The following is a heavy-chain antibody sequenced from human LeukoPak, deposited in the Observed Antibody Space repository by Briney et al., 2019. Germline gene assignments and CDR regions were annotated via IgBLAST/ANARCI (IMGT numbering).Heavy chain of an antibody. D-gene: IGHD3-22*01. Sequence: ASVKVSCKASGYTFTSYYMHWVRQAPGQGLEWMGTINPSGGSTSYAQKFQGRVTMTRDTSTSTVYMELSSLRSEDTAVYYCARVRMYYDSSAASFDYWGQGTLVTVSS. CDR3: ARVRMYYDSSAASFDY. V-gene: IGHV1-46*01. J-gene: IGHJ4*02. CDR1: GYTFTSYY. CDR2: INPSGGST.